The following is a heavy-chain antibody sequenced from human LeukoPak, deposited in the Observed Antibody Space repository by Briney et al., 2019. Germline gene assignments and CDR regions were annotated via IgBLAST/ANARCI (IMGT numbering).Heavy chain of an antibody. Sequence: SVKVSCKASGGTFSSYAISWVRQAPGQGLEWMGRIIPILGIANYAQKFQGRVTITADKSTSTAYMELSSLRSEDTAVYYCAKSFNYYDFWWFDPWGQGTLVTVSS. D-gene: IGHD3-3*01. V-gene: IGHV1-69*04. CDR3: AKSFNYYDFWWFDP. CDR1: GGTFSSYA. CDR2: IIPILGIA. J-gene: IGHJ5*02.